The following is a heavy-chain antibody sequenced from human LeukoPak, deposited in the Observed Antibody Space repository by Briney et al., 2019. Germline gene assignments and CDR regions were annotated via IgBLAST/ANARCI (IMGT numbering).Heavy chain of an antibody. CDR2: IIPIFGTA. CDR3: ASGPDDYIWGSYRQHDY. Sequence: ASVKVSCKASGGTFSSYAISWVRQAPGQGLEWMGGIIPIFGTANYAQKFQGRVTITADESTSTAYMELSSLRSEDTAVYYCASGPDDYIWGSYRQHDYWGQGTLVTVSS. CDR1: GGTFSSYA. V-gene: IGHV1-69*01. D-gene: IGHD3-16*02. J-gene: IGHJ4*02.